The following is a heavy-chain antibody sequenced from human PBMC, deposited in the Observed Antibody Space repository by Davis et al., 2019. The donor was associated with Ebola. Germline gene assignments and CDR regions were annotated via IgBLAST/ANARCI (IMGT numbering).Heavy chain of an antibody. D-gene: IGHD2-15*01. Sequence: GESLMISCASSGFIISTYWMNWVRQAPGKGLEWVAVISYDGSNKYYADSVKGRFTISRDNAKNTLYLQMNSLRAEDTAVYYCARGNRFCSDDICANWFDPWGQGTLVTVSS. J-gene: IGHJ5*02. CDR3: ARGNRFCSDDICANWFDP. CDR1: GFIISTYW. V-gene: IGHV3-33*05. CDR2: ISYDGSNK.